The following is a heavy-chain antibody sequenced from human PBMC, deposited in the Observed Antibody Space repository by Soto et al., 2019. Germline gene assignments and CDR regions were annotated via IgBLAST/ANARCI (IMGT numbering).Heavy chain of an antibody. V-gene: IGHV1-46*01. CDR3: ARLPPYYYDSSGYSPDY. Sequence: ASVKVSCEASGYTFTSYYMHWVRQAPEQGLEWMGIINPSGGSTSYAQKFQGRVTMTRDTSTSTVYMELSSLRSEDTAVYYCARLPPYYYDSSGYSPDYWGQGTLVTVSS. CDR2: INPSGGST. CDR1: GYTFTSYY. J-gene: IGHJ4*02. D-gene: IGHD3-22*01.